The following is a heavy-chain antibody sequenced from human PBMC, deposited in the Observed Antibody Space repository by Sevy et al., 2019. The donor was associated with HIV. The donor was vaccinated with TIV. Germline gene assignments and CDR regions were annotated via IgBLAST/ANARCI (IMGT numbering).Heavy chain of an antibody. Sequence: GGSLRLSCAASGFRFNYHNMNWVRQAPGKGLEWISYISKSGSTTYLADSVRGRFTISRDNAKNSLFLEMDNLTDEDTAVYYCAREGNRERQTIPLDSWGQGIQVTVSS. J-gene: IGHJ4*02. CDR2: ISKSGSTT. CDR1: GFRFNYHN. D-gene: IGHD6-25*01. CDR3: AREGNRERQTIPLDS. V-gene: IGHV3-48*02.